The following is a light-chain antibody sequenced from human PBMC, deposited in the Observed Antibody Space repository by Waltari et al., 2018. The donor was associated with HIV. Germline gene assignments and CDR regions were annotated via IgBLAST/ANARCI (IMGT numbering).Light chain of an antibody. CDR3: MQALQTLT. V-gene: IGKV3D-15*01. CDR2: GAS. CDR1: QSVSSN. J-gene: IGKJ4*01. Sequence: EIVMTQSPATLSVSPGERATLSCRASQSVSSNLAWYQQKPGQAPRLLIYGASIRATGIPARFSGSGSGTDFTLKISRVEAEDVGVYYCMQALQTLTFGGGTKVEI.